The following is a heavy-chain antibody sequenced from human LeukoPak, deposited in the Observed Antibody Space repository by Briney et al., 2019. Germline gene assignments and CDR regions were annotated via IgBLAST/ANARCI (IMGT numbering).Heavy chain of an antibody. CDR1: GFTFSGFG. CDR3: GTEGGARGVDTVRYEY. V-gene: IGHV3-30*03. CDR2: ISSDGSNK. D-gene: IGHD2-8*02. J-gene: IGHJ1*01. Sequence: PGGSLRLSCAASGFTFSGFGMHWVRQAPGKGPQSVSVISSDGSNKFYADSVAGRFTISRDNSKNTVFLQMSSLRPEDTAVYFCGTEGGARGVDTVRYEYWGQGTPVTVSS.